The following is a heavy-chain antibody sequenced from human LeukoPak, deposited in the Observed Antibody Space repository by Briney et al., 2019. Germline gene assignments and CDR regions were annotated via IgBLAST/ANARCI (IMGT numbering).Heavy chain of an antibody. D-gene: IGHD3-3*01. CDR1: GFTFSSHL. CDR2: ISTDGSTT. J-gene: IGHJ4*02. Sequence: GGSLRLSCEASGFTFSSHLMHWVRQAPGKGLVWVSRISTDGSTTIYADSVKGRFTISRDNAKNTLYLQMNSLRAEDTAVYYCAKDDEGYYWGQGILVTVSS. V-gene: IGHV3-74*01. CDR3: AKDDEGYY.